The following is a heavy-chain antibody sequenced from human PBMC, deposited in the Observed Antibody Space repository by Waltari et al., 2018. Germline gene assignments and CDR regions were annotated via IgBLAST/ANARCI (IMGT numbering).Heavy chain of an antibody. Sequence: EVQLVESGGGLVQPGGSLRLSCAASGFTFSSYDMHWVRQATGKGLGWVSASGTAGDTYYPGSVKGRFTISRENAKNSLYLQMNSLRAGDTAVYYCARAIGTTNWFDPWGQGTLVTVSS. CDR3: ARAIGTTNWFDP. D-gene: IGHD1-1*01. J-gene: IGHJ5*02. V-gene: IGHV3-13*01. CDR2: SGTAGDT. CDR1: GFTFSSYD.